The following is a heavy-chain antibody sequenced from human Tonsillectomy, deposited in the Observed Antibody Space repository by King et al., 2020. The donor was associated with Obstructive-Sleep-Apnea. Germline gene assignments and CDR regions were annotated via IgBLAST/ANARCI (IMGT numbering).Heavy chain of an antibody. D-gene: IGHD2-2*03. Sequence: QLQESGPGLVKPSETLSLTCTVSGGSISSSTYFWGWIRQPPGKGLEWIGNIYYSGSTFYNPSLKSRVSISVDTSKKKFSLKVTSVTAADTAVYYCARVGIVVVPAASFWFDPWGQGTLVTVSS. J-gene: IGHJ5*02. CDR3: ARVGIVVVPAASFWFDP. CDR1: GGSISSSTYF. CDR2: IYYSGST. V-gene: IGHV4-39*07.